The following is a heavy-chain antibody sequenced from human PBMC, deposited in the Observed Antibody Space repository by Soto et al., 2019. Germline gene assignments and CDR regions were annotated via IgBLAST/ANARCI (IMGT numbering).Heavy chain of an antibody. CDR2: INAGNGNT. CDR3: ARELQDYYYYGMDV. J-gene: IGHJ6*02. Sequence: ASVKVSCKASGYTFTSYAMHWVRQAPGQRLEWMGWINAGNGNTKYSQKFQGRVTITRDTSASTACMELSSLRSEDTAVYYCARELQDYYYYGMDVWGQGTTVTVSS. CDR1: GYTFTSYA. D-gene: IGHD2-21*02. V-gene: IGHV1-3*01.